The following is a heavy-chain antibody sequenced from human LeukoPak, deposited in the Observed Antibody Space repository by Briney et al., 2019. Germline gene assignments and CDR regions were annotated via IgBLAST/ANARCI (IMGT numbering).Heavy chain of an antibody. D-gene: IGHD6-19*01. CDR1: GFTFSSYG. V-gene: IGHV3-30*18. CDR3: AKDRGSAGGWYHFDY. J-gene: IGHJ4*02. CDR2: ISYDGSNK. Sequence: GGSLRLSCAASGFTFSSYGMHWVRQAPGKGLEWEAVISYDGSNKYYADSVKGRFTFSRDNSKNTLYLQMNSLRSEDTAVYYCAKDRGSAGGWYHFDYWGQGTLVTVSS.